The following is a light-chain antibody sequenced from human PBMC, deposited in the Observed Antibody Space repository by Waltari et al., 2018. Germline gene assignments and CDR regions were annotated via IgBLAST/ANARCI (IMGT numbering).Light chain of an antibody. CDR3: QKYESLPAT. CDR1: QSVSKY. J-gene: IGKJ1*01. V-gene: IGKV3-20*01. CDR2: HAS. Sequence: EIVLTQSPGSLSLSPGERATLSCRASQSVSKYLAWYQQKPGQAPRLLIYHASSRATGITDRFSGSGYGTDFSLTISRLEPEDFAVYYCQKYESLPATFGQGTKVEIK.